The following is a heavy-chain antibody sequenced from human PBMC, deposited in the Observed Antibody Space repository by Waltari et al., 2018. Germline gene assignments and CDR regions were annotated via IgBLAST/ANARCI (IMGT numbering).Heavy chain of an antibody. J-gene: IGHJ4*02. CDR2: ISGSGGST. Sequence: EVQLVESGGGLVQPGGSLRLSCAASGFTFSSYAMSWVRQAPGKGLEWVSAISGSGGSTYYADSVKGRFTISRDKSKNTLYLQMNSLRAEDTAVYYCAKDLLTYYYGSGSSDYWGQGTLVTVSS. V-gene: IGHV3-23*04. CDR1: GFTFSSYA. CDR3: AKDLLTYYYGSGSSDY. D-gene: IGHD3-10*01.